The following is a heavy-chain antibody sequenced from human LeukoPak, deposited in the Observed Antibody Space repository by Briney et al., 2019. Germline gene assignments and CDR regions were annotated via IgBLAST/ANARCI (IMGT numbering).Heavy chain of an antibody. V-gene: IGHV3-7*01. CDR2: IKQDGSEK. J-gene: IGHJ6*03. Sequence: GGSLRLSYATSGFTFSSYSMTWVRQAPGKGLEWVAKIKQDGSEKNYVDSVKGRFTISRDNTKNSLFLQMNSLRAEDTAVYYCARAMGTSYGFWSGSYTVSYFYYMDVWGKGTTVTVSS. CDR1: GFTFSSYS. D-gene: IGHD3-3*01. CDR3: ARAMGTSYGFWSGSYTVSYFYYMDV.